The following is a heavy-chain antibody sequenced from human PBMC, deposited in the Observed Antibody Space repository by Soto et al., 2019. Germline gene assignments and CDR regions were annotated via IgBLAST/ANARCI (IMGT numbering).Heavy chain of an antibody. CDR3: ARDWIPKDGSSTSCCNGWGGYYYYYWMAA. D-gene: IGHD2-2*01. J-gene: IGHJ6*02. Sequence: ASVKVSCKASGYTFTSYGISWVRQAPGQGLEWMGWISAYNGNTNYAQKLQGRVTMTTDTSTSTAYMELRSLRSDDTAVYYCARDWIPKDGSSTSCCNGWGGYYYYYWMAAWGQGTMVTVSS. V-gene: IGHV1-18*04. CDR1: GYTFTSYG. CDR2: ISAYNGNT.